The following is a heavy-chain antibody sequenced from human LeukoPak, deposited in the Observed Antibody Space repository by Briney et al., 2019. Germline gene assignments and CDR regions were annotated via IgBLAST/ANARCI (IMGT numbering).Heavy chain of an antibody. CDR2: ISVYNGNT. Sequence: ASVKVSCKASGYTFTSYGINWVRQAPGQGLEWMGWISVYNGNTNYAQKLQGRVTMTTDTSTGTAYMELRSLRSDDTAVYYCARGKDYYGSGPFDYWGQGTPVTVSS. CDR3: ARGKDYYGSGPFDY. D-gene: IGHD3-10*01. V-gene: IGHV1-18*01. J-gene: IGHJ4*02. CDR1: GYTFTSYG.